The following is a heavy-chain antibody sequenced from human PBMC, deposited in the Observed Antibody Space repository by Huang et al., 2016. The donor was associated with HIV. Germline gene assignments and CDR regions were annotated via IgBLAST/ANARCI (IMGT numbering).Heavy chain of an antibody. CDR3: VRIGYGENSYGSGYFDP. J-gene: IGHJ5*02. D-gene: IGHD4-17*01. CDR2: ISVPGTNI. CDR1: GFTLPTFS. V-gene: IGHV3-21*01. Sequence: EVQLVESGGGLVTPGGSLRLSCAASGFTLPTFSMNWVRQAPGRGLQWGADISVPGTNIYYADAVEGRFTISRDNTRNSLYLQLNSLRAEDTAVYYCVRIGYGENSYGSGYFDPWGQGTLVAVSS.